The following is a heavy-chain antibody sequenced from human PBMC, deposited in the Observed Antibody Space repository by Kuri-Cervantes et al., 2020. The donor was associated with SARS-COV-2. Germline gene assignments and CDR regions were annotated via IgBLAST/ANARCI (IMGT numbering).Heavy chain of an antibody. D-gene: IGHD3-22*01. Sequence: SETLSLTCSVSGGSVSSGSYYWNWIRQPAGKGLEGIGRIYSIGRTDYNPSLKTRVTISVDTSKSQFSLRLTSVTAADTALYYCASGGSSGYFNYWGQGTLVTVSS. V-gene: IGHV4-61*02. CDR2: IYSIGRT. CDR1: GGSVSSGSYY. J-gene: IGHJ4*02. CDR3: ASGGSSGYFNY.